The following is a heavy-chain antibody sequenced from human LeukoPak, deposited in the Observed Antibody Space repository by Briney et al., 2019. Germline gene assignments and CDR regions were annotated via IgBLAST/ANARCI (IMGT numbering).Heavy chain of an antibody. CDR2: IDPSDSYT. D-gene: IGHD2-2*01. V-gene: IGHV5-10-1*01. Sequence: TGESLKISCKGSGYSFTSYWISWVRQMPGKGLEWMGRIDPSDSYTNYSPSFQGHVTISADKSISTAYLQWSSLKASDTAMYYCATHLGYCSSTSCTNWFDPWGQGTLGTVSS. CDR3: ATHLGYCSSTSCTNWFDP. J-gene: IGHJ5*02. CDR1: GYSFTSYW.